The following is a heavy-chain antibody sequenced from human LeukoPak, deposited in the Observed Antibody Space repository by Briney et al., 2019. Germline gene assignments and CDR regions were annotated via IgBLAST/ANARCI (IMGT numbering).Heavy chain of an antibody. D-gene: IGHD3-9*01. Sequence: ASVKASCKASGYTFTSYDINWVRQATGQGLEWMGWMNPNSCNTGYAQKFQGRVTITRNTSLSTAYMELSSLRSEDTAVYYCARSEVLRYFEGDYCGQGTLVTVSS. J-gene: IGHJ4*02. CDR2: MNPNSCNT. CDR1: GYTFTSYD. V-gene: IGHV1-8*01. CDR3: ARSEVLRYFEGDY.